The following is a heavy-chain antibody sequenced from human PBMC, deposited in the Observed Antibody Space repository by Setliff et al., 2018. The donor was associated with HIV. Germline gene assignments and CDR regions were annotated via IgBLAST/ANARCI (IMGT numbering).Heavy chain of an antibody. CDR2: INGYGSRI. D-gene: IGHD3-16*01. Sequence: GGSLRLSCVGFDFIFRDYWMIWVRQSPGEGLECVASINGYGSRINYLDSVRGRFTISRDNAKNSVHLQMNSLRAEDRAVYYCSRAGVPWGFDLWGQGTMVTVSS. J-gene: IGHJ3*01. V-gene: IGHV3-7*01. CDR3: SRAGVPWGFDL. CDR1: DFIFRDYW.